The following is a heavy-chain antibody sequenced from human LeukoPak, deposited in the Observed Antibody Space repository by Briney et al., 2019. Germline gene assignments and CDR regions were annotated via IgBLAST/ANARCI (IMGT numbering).Heavy chain of an antibody. J-gene: IGHJ4*02. V-gene: IGHV3-20*04. CDR3: ARAGSHSVGNGYDY. CDR2: INWNGGST. D-gene: IGHD1-1*01. Sequence: PGGSLRLSCAASGFTFDDYGMSWVRQAPGKGLEWVSGINWNGGSTGYADSVKGRFTISRDNAKNSLYLQMNSLRAEDTALYYCARAGSHSVGNGYDYWGQGTLVTVSS. CDR1: GFTFDDYG.